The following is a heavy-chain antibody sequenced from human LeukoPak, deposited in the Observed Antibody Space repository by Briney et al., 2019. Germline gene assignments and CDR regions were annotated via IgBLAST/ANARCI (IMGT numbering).Heavy chain of an antibody. CDR2: INEDGSTT. Sequence: GGSLRLSCAASGFTFSSNWMHWVRQAPGKGLVWVSRINEDGSTTNYADSVKGRSTIFRDNAKNTLYLQMNSLRAEDTAVYYCVRDLGGRPGHWGQGTLVTVSS. CDR1: GFTFSSNW. V-gene: IGHV3-74*01. J-gene: IGHJ4*02. D-gene: IGHD1-26*01. CDR3: VRDLGGRPGH.